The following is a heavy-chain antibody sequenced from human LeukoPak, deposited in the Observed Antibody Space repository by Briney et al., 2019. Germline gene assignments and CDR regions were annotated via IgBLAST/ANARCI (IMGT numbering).Heavy chain of an antibody. D-gene: IGHD5-12*01. V-gene: IGHV4-4*09. CDR1: GGSISSYY. CDR2: IYTSGST. CDR3: ARDLGDSGYEDDAFDI. J-gene: IGHJ3*02. Sequence: SETLSLTCTVSGGSISSYYWSWIRQPPGKGLEWIGYIYTSGSTNYNPSLKSRVTISVDTSKNQFSLKLSSVTAADTAVYYCARDLGDSGYEDDAFDIWGQGTMVTVSS.